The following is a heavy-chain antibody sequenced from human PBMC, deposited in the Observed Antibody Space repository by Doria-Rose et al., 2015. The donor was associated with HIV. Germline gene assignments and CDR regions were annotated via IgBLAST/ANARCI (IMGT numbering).Heavy chain of an antibody. D-gene: IGHD2-15*01. V-gene: IGHV3-21*01. Sequence: LVFGSSNSSRSKYINRADTVQGRFTISRDNAKISVYLQMNSLGAEATDVYYCARYHFGSRLDFRHWGQGTLVTVSS. CDR3: ARYHFGSRLDFRH. CDR2: NSSRSKYI. J-gene: IGHJ1*01.